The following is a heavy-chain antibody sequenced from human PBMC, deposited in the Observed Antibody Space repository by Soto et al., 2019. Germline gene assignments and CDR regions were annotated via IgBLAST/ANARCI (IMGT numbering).Heavy chain of an antibody. J-gene: IGHJ5*02. V-gene: IGHV4-31*03. CDR3: ARMGLHSGELSRNWFDP. D-gene: IGHD3-16*02. CDR1: GGSISSGNYY. CDR2: IYYSGST. Sequence: QVQLQESGPGLVKPSQTLSLTCTLSGGSISSGNYYWSWIRQHPGKGLEGIGYIYYSGSTHYNPSLNSRLTISLDTSNNHFSLKLSSVTAADTAVYYCARMGLHSGELSRNWFDPWGQGTLVTVSS.